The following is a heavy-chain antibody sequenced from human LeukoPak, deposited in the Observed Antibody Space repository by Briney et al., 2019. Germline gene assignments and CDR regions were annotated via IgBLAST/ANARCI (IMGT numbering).Heavy chain of an antibody. CDR2: IYYSGTT. CDR1: GGSVSSGGYY. J-gene: IGHJ4*02. V-gene: IGHV4-61*08. D-gene: IGHD3-9*01. CDR3: AQYYDFLTGFPR. Sequence: PSETLSLTCTVSGGSVSSGGYYWSWIRQPQGKGLECIVYIYYSGTTNYDPSIKSRATISVDTSKNQFSLKVSSVTAADTAVYYCAQYYDFLTGFPRWGQGTLVTVSS.